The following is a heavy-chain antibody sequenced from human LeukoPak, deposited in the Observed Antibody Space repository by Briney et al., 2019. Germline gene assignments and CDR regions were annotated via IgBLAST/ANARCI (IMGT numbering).Heavy chain of an antibody. CDR3: ARLDKGIKAAHFDY. Sequence: PSETLSLTCTVSGGSISSSSYYWGWIRQPPGKGLEWIGSIYYSGSTYYNPSLKSRVTISVDTSKSHFSLKLSSVTAADTAIYYCARLDKGIKAAHFDYWGQGTLVTVSS. CDR1: GGSISSSSYY. V-gene: IGHV4-39*01. CDR2: IYYSGST. J-gene: IGHJ4*02. D-gene: IGHD6-25*01.